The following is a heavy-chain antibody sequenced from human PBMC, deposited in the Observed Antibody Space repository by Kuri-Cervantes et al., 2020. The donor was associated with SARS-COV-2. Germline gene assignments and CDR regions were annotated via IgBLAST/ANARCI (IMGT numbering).Heavy chain of an antibody. CDR3: AKDSGLYSNYVTAYDAFDI. V-gene: IGHV3-23*01. D-gene: IGHD4-11*01. CDR1: GFTFSSYA. CDR2: ISGSGGST. Sequence: ETLSLTCAASGFTFSSYAMSWVRQAPGKGLEWVSAISGSGGSTYYADSVKGRFTISRDNSKNTLYLQMNSLRAEDTAVYYCAKDSGLYSNYVTAYDAFDIWGQGTMVTVSS. J-gene: IGHJ3*02.